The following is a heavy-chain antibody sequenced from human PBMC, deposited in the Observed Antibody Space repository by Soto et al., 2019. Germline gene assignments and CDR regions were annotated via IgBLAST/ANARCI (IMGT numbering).Heavy chain of an antibody. Sequence: PSETLSLTCAVSGGSIRRSNWWSWVRQPPGKGLEWIGEIYHSGSTNYHPSLKSRVTISVDKSKNQFSLKLTSLTAADTAVYYCARSLTFAWLFLEKWCQGTLVTGSS. D-gene: IGHD3-9*01. CDR2: IYHSGST. V-gene: IGHV4-4*02. CDR1: GGSIRRSNW. J-gene: IGHJ4*02. CDR3: ARSLTFAWLFLEK.